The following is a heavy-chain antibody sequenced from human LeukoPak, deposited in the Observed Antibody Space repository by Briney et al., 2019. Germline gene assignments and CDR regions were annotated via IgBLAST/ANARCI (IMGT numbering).Heavy chain of an antibody. CDR1: GGSISSYY. V-gene: IGHV4-59*08. CDR3: ARRTDLHEHDY. CDR2: IYYSGST. D-gene: IGHD3/OR15-3a*01. J-gene: IGHJ4*02. Sequence: PSETLSLTCTVSGGSISSYYWSWIRQPPGKGLEWIGYIYYSGSTNYNPSLKSRVTISVDTSKNQFSLKLSSVTAADTAVYYCARRTDLHEHDYWGQGTLVTVSS.